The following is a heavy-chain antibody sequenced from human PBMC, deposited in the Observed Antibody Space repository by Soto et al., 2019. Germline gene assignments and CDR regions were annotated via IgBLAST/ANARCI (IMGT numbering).Heavy chain of an antibody. CDR1: GGSISSSNW. V-gene: IGHV4-4*02. J-gene: IGHJ4*02. CDR3: ARRWGEGRVDY. D-gene: IGHD3-10*01. CDR2: IYHSGNT. Sequence: QVQLQESGPGLVKPSGTLSLTCAVSGGSISSSNWWSWVRQPPGKGLEWIGEIYHSGNTNYNPSLKSRVTMAVDRSRNQFSLKLSSVTAADTAVYYCARRWGEGRVDYWGQGTLVTFSS.